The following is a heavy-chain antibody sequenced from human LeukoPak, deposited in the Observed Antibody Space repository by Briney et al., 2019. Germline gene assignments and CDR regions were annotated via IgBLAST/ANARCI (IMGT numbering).Heavy chain of an antibody. J-gene: IGHJ4*02. CDR1: GFTFSSYA. D-gene: IGHD3-22*01. V-gene: IGHV3-23*01. CDR2: ISGSGGKT. CDR3: AKELDSSGYFDY. Sequence: PGGSLRLSCAAPGFTFSSYAMSWGGQAQGKGVEWVSAISGSGGKTYYEDPVKGGFTIARDNSKNTLYLQMNSLRAEDTAVYYCAKELDSSGYFDYWGQGTLVTVS.